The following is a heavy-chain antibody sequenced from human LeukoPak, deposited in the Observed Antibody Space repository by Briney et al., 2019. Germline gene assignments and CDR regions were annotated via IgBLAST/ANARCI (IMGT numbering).Heavy chain of an antibody. D-gene: IGHD1-20*01. J-gene: IGHJ4*02. CDR3: ARDSYNWNDGGADY. CDR1: GFTFSCFT. Sequence: GGSLRLSCAASGFTFSCFTMNWVRQAPGKGLEWVSSISSSSDYIYYADSVKGRFTISRDNAKNSLYLQMNSLRAEDTAVYYCARDSYNWNDGGADYWGQGTLVTVSS. CDR2: ISSSSDYI. V-gene: IGHV3-21*01.